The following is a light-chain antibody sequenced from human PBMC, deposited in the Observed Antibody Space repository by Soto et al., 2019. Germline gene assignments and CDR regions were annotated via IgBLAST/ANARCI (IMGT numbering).Light chain of an antibody. Sequence: EIVLTQSPATLSLSPGERATLSCWASQSVTSYLARYQQVPGQAPRLLIYDACDRATGIPARFSGSGSGTDFTLTISSLEPEDFAVYYCHQRQYWPPITFGQGTRLEIK. V-gene: IGKV3-11*01. CDR3: HQRQYWPPIT. CDR2: DAC. J-gene: IGKJ5*01. CDR1: QSVTSY.